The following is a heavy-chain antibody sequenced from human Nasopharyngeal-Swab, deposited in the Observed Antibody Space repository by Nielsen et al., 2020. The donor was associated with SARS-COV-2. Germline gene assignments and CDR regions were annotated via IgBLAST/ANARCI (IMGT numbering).Heavy chain of an antibody. CDR1: GFSFTSYD. V-gene: IGHV1-8*01. CDR2: MNPNSGNT. D-gene: IGHD3-22*01. CDR3: ARAERGRIVVVITSFYYYYMDV. J-gene: IGHJ6*03. Sequence: VSVPASCKAYGFSFTSYDINWVRQATGQGLEWMGWMNPNSGNTGYAQKFQGRVTMTRNTSISTAYMELSSLRSEDTAVYYCARAERGRIVVVITSFYYYYMDVWGKGTTVTVSS.